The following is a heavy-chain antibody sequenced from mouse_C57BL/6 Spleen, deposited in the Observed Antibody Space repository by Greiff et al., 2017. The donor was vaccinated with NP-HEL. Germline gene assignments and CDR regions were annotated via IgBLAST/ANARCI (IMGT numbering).Heavy chain of an antibody. D-gene: IGHD2-4*01. CDR3: ARQGDYDWFAY. CDR2: ISSGGSYT. Sequence: VMLVESGGDLVKPGGSLKLSCAASGFTFSSYGMSWVRQTPDKRLEWVATISSGGSYTYYPDSEKGRFTISRDNAKNTLYLQMSSLKSEDTAMYYCARQGDYDWFAYWGQGTLVTVSA. V-gene: IGHV5-6*01. J-gene: IGHJ3*01. CDR1: GFTFSSYG.